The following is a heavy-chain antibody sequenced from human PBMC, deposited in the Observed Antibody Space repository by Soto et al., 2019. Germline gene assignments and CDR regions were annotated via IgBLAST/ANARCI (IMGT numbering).Heavy chain of an antibody. Sequence: ESGPTLVNPXQTLTLTCTFSGFSLTTSGVGVGWIRQPPGKALEWLALIYWDDDNRYSPSLKSRLTITKDTSKNQVVLTMTNMDPVDTATYYCARGTRGGNSCYFDSWGQGTLVTVSS. CDR1: GFSLTTSGVG. D-gene: IGHD2-21*01. J-gene: IGHJ4*02. V-gene: IGHV2-5*02. CDR3: ARGTRGGNSCYFDS. CDR2: IYWDDDN.